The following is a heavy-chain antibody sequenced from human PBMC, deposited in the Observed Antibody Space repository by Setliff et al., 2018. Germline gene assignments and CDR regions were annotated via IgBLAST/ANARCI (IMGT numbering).Heavy chain of an antibody. CDR2: ISYSGTP. J-gene: IGHJ4*01. CDR1: DDSFTSSRYY. D-gene: IGHD2-15*01. V-gene: IGHV4-39*01. Sequence: SETLSLTCTVSDDSFTSSRYYWGWIRQPPRSGLEWIGSISYSGTPYYNASVESRVTISIDTSRNQFSLELRSVTVADTATYYCVRPGGTTVVARHFDYWGSGILVTVSS. CDR3: VRPGGTTVVARHFDY.